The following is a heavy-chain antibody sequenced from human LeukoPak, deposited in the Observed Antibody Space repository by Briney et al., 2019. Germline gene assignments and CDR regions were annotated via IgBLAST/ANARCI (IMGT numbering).Heavy chain of an antibody. CDR3: ARDAGKMIVGATTNTNDAFDI. J-gene: IGHJ3*02. CDR2: INPNSGGT. D-gene: IGHD1-26*01. CDR1: GYTFTGYY. Sequence: ASVKVSCKASGYTFTGYYMRWVRQASGQGLEWMGWINPNSGGTNYAQKFQGRVTMTRDTSISTAYMELSRLRSDDTAVYYCARDAGKMIVGATTNTNDAFDIWGQGTMVTVSS. V-gene: IGHV1-2*02.